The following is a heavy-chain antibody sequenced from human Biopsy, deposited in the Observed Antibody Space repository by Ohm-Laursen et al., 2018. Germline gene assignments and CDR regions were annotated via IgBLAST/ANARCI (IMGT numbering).Heavy chain of an antibody. CDR1: GGSIGGSGDY. J-gene: IGHJ3*01. Sequence: SETLSLTCTVSGGSIGGSGDYWSWIRQPPGKGLEWIGYISGTGTTNYNPSLRGRVAMSVDTSKNQFSLQLTSVTAADTAMFFCARLFRLDDYWNDDPPDGFDVWGQRTMVTVSS. CDR3: ARLFRLDDYWNDDPPDGFDV. CDR2: ISGTGTT. D-gene: IGHD3-3*01. V-gene: IGHV4-61*08.